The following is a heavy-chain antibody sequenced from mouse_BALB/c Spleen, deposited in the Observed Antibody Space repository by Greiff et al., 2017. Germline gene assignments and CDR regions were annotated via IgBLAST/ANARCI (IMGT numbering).Heavy chain of an antibody. D-gene: IGHD3-1*01. CDR2: ISSGSSTI. CDR1: GFTFSSFG. Sequence: EVQGVESGGGLVQPGGSRKLSCAASGFTFSSFGMHWVRQAPEKGLEWVAYISSGSSTIYYADTVKGRFTISRDNPKNTLFLQMTSLRSEDTAMYYCARSGGNYAMDYWGQGTSVTVSS. J-gene: IGHJ4*01. V-gene: IGHV5-17*02. CDR3: ARSGGNYAMDY.